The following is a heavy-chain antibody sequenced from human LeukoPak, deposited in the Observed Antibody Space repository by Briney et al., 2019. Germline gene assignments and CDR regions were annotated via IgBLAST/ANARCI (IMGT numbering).Heavy chain of an antibody. CDR2: ISGSGDST. CDR3: AKTRPLDSSSWSHGDY. J-gene: IGHJ4*02. V-gene: IGHV3-23*01. D-gene: IGHD6-13*01. CDR1: GFTFSSYA. Sequence: GGSLRLFCAASGFTFSSYAMSWVRQAPGKGLEWVSAISGSGDSTYYGDSVKGRFTISRDNSKNTLYLQMNSLRAEDTAVYYCAKTRPLDSSSWSHGDYWGQGTLVIVSS.